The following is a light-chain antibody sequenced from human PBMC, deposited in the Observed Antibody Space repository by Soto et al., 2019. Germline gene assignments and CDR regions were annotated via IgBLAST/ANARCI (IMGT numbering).Light chain of an antibody. CDR2: EVS. CDR1: SSDVGGYNC. CDR3: SSYTSTTTRV. J-gene: IGLJ1*01. V-gene: IGLV2-14*03. Sequence: QSALTQPASVSGSPGQSITISCTGTSSDVGGYNCVSWYQQHPGKGPKLMIYEVSNRPSGVSNRFSGSKSGNTATLTISGLQAEDEADYYCSSYTSTTTRVFGTGTKVTVL.